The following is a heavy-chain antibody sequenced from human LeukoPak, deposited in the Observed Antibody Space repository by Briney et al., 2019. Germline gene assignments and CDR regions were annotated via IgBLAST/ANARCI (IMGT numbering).Heavy chain of an antibody. V-gene: IGHV4-59*01. CDR3: ARVYVSSSSWSFDY. Sequence: SETLSLTCTVSGGSISSYYWSWIRQPPGKGLEWIGYIYCSGSTNYNPSLKSRVTISVDTSKNQFSLKLSSVTAADTAVYYCARVYVSSSSWSFDYWGQGTLVTVSS. J-gene: IGHJ4*02. D-gene: IGHD6-13*01. CDR1: GGSISSYY. CDR2: IYCSGST.